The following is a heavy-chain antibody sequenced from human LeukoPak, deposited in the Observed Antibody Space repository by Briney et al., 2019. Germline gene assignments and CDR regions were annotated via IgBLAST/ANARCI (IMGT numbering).Heavy chain of an antibody. CDR1: GGSISSYY. J-gene: IGHJ5*02. V-gene: IGHV4-59*01. D-gene: IGHD2-2*01. CDR2: IYYSGST. CDR3: ARGYCSSTSCYERYNWFDP. Sequence: SETLSLTCTVSGGSISSYYWSWIRQPPGKGREWIGYIYYSGSTNYNPSLKSRVTISVDTSKNQFSLKLSSVTAADTAVYYCARGYCSSTSCYERYNWFDPWGQGTLVTVSS.